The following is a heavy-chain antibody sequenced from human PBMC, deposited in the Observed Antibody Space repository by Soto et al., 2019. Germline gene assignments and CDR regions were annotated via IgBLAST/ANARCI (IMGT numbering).Heavy chain of an antibody. Sequence: EVQLLESGGGMVRPGGSLRLSCAASGFTFTSFAVSWVRQAPGKGLEWVSAISGSGGATYYTDAVKGRFTISRDNAKTSLYLQMNSLRAEDTAIYYCAREDGIVGATSAFDYWGQGALVTVSS. CDR2: ISGSGGAT. D-gene: IGHD1-26*01. J-gene: IGHJ4*02. V-gene: IGHV3-23*01. CDR1: GFTFTSFA. CDR3: AREDGIVGATSAFDY.